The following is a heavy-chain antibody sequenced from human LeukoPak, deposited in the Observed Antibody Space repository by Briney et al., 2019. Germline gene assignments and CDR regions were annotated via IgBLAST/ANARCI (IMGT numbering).Heavy chain of an antibody. CDR2: IYYSGST. D-gene: IGHD3-10*01. J-gene: IGHJ5*02. CDR1: GGSISSGGYY. Sequence: PSETLSLTCTVSGGSISSGGYYWSWIRQHPGKGLEWIGYIYYSGSTYYNPSLKSRVTISVDTSKNQFSLKLSSVTAADTAVYYCARGVLLWFGESNWFDPWGQGTLVTVSS. CDR3: ARGVLLWFGESNWFDP. V-gene: IGHV4-31*03.